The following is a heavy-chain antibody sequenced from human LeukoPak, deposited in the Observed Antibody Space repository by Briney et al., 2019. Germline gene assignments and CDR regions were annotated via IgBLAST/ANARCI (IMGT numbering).Heavy chain of an antibody. V-gene: IGHV3-23*01. CDR2: VSASGGST. CDR3: ATTTTRYDSSGYNLFDY. D-gene: IGHD3-22*01. CDR1: GFTFSDYA. J-gene: IGHJ4*02. Sequence: GGSLRLSCTASGFTFSDYAMSWVRQAPGKGLEWVSAVSASGGSTYYADSVKGRFTISRDNSKNSLYLQLNSLRAEDTAVYYCATTTTRYDSSGYNLFDYWGQGTLVTVSS.